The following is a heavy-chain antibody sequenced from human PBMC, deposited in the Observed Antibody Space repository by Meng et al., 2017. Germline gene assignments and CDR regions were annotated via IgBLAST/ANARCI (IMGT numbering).Heavy chain of an antibody. Sequence: QVQCVQSGAGVKKPGASVKVSCKASGCTFTSYAMHWVRQAPGQRLEWMGWINAGNGNTKYSQKFQGRVTITRDTSASTAYMELSSLRSEDTAVYYCARDRSRLSTVTLLFDPWGQGTLVTVSS. CDR2: INAGNGNT. J-gene: IGHJ5*02. V-gene: IGHV1-3*01. D-gene: IGHD4-17*01. CDR1: GCTFTSYA. CDR3: ARDRSRLSTVTLLFDP.